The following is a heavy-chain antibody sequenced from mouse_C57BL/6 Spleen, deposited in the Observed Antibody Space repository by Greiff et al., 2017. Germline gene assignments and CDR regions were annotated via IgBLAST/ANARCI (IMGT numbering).Heavy chain of an antibody. CDR3: ARGTEWFAY. J-gene: IGHJ3*01. V-gene: IGHV1-19*01. CDR2: INPYNGGT. Sequence: VQLQQSGPVLVKPGASVKMSCKASGYTFTDYYMNWVKQSHGKSLEWIGDINPYNGGTSYNQKVKGKATLTVDKSSSTAYMELNSLTSEDSAVYYGARGTEWFAYWGQGTLVTVSA. D-gene: IGHD3-3*01. CDR1: GYTFTDYY.